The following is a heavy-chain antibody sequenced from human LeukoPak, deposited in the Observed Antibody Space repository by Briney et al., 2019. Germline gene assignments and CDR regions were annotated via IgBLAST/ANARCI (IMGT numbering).Heavy chain of an antibody. V-gene: IGHV1-8*03. Sequence: VSVKVSCKASGYTFTSYDIDWVRQATGHGLEWMGWMNPNSGNTGYAQKFQGRVTITRNTSISTAYMELSSLRSEDTAVYYCARGYGSGSSYYFDYWGQGTLVTVSS. D-gene: IGHD3-10*01. CDR1: GYTFTSYD. CDR3: ARGYGSGSSYYFDY. J-gene: IGHJ4*02. CDR2: MNPNSGNT.